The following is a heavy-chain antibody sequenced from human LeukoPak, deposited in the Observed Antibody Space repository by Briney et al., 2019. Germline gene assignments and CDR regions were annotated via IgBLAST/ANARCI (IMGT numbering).Heavy chain of an antibody. V-gene: IGHV5-51*01. J-gene: IGHJ4*01. D-gene: IGHD1-20*01. CDR1: GSIFTSYW. CDR2: IYPGDSDT. CDR3: ARSLYNWNAEFDY. Sequence: GASLQISCKGSGSIFTSYWISWVRPVPGKGLEWMGIIYPGDSDTRYSPSFQGQVTISADKSISTAYLQWSSLKASDTAMYYCARSLYNWNAEFDYWGQGTLVTVSS.